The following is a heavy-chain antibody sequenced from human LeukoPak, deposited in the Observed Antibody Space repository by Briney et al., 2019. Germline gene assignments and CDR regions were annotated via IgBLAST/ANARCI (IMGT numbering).Heavy chain of an antibody. Sequence: SETLSLTCTVSGGSISSSSYYWGWIRQPPGKGLEWIGSIYYSGSTYYNPSLKSRVTISVDTSKNQFSLKLSSVTAADTAVYYCARHRDYYDSSGPPGTPYYFDYWGQGTLVTVSS. D-gene: IGHD3-22*01. CDR2: IYYSGST. CDR1: GGSISSSSYY. CDR3: ARHRDYYDSSGPPGTPYYFDY. V-gene: IGHV4-39*01. J-gene: IGHJ4*02.